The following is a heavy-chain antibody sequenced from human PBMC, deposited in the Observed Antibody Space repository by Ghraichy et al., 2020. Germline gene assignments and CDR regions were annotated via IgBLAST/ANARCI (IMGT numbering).Heavy chain of an antibody. J-gene: IGHJ6*02. Sequence: TLSLTCIVSGGSVTSDPYSWTWVRQPSGQGLEWIGYIYHSGSAYLNPSLKSRVAISVARSENQFSLKLNSMSAADTAVYYCAVLASNGVDVWGRGTKVTVSS. CDR3: AVLASNGVDV. D-gene: IGHD3-3*01. V-gene: IGHV4-30-2*01. CDR2: IYHSGSA. CDR1: GGSVTSDPYS.